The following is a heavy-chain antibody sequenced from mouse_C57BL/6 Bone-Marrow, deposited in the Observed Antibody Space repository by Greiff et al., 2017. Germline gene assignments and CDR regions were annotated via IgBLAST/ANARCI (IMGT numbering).Heavy chain of an antibody. CDR3: ARLDSSGYFAY. Sequence: EVKVVESGGGLVKPGGSLKLSCAASGFTFSDYGMHWVRQAPEKGLEWVAYISSGSSTIYYADTVKGRFTISRDNAKNTLFLQMTSLRSEDTAMYYCARLDSSGYFAYWGQGTLVTVSA. CDR2: ISSGSSTI. J-gene: IGHJ3*01. CDR1: GFTFSDYG. V-gene: IGHV5-17*01. D-gene: IGHD3-2*02.